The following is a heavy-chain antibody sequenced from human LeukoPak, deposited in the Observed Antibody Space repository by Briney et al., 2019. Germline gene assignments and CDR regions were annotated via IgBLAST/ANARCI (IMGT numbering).Heavy chain of an antibody. J-gene: IGHJ6*03. CDR1: GFTFSSYA. Sequence: GGSLRLSCAASGFTFSSYAMSWVRQAPGKGLEWVSAISGSGGSTYYADSVKGRFTISRDNSKNTLYLQMNSLRAEDTAVYYCARHSLTGTTLYYYYYYMDVWGKGTTVTVSS. CDR3: ARHSLTGTTLYYYYYYMDV. CDR2: ISGSGGST. V-gene: IGHV3-23*01. D-gene: IGHD1-7*01.